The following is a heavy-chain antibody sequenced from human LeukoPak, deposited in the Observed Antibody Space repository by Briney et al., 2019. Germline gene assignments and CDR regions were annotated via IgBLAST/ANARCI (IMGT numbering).Heavy chain of an antibody. V-gene: IGHV3-7*05. Sequence: GGSLRLSCAASGFTFSTSATGWVRQAPGKGLEWVANIKQDGSEKYYVDSVKGRFTISRDNAKNSLYLQMNSLRAEDTAVYYCARDRGSQDYWGQGTLVTVSS. J-gene: IGHJ4*02. CDR1: GFTFSTSA. D-gene: IGHD3-10*01. CDR3: ARDRGSQDY. CDR2: IKQDGSEK.